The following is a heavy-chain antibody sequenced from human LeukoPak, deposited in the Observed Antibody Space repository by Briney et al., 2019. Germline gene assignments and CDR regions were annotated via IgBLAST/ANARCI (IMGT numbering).Heavy chain of an antibody. CDR2: ISKSSSTI. D-gene: IGHD3-10*02. J-gene: IGHJ6*04. CDR1: GFTFSTYN. CDR3: AELGITMIGGV. V-gene: IGHV3-48*01. Sequence: GGSLRLSCAASGFTFSTYNMNWVRQPPGKGLEWISYISKSSSTIYYADSVKGRFTISRDNAKNSLYLQMNSLRAEDTAVYYCAELGITMIGGVWGKGTTVTISS.